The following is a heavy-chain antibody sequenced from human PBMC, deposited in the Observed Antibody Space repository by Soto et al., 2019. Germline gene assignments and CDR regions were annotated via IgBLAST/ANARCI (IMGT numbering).Heavy chain of an antibody. CDR1: GGSIYRSGYY. Sequence: ASETLSLTCTVPGGSIYRSGYYWGWIRQPPGRGLEWIGNIEYNGVTYSNPSLKSRVTISRDTSKNQFSLKLTSVAAPDTALYYCGKVLVGATGHTDSDSWGPGTLVTVSS. D-gene: IGHD2-15*01. J-gene: IGHJ4*02. CDR3: GKVLVGATGHTDSDS. V-gene: IGHV4-39*01. CDR2: IEYNGVT.